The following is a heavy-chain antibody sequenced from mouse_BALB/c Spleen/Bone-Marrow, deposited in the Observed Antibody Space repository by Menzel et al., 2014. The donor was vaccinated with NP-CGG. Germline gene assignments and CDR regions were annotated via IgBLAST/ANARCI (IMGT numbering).Heavy chain of an antibody. CDR3: GRSRAIDN. J-gene: IGHJ4*01. V-gene: IGHV1-18*01. CDR1: GYTFTDYY. Sequence: EVQLQQSGPELAEPGASVKMSCKASGYTFTDYYMQWVKQSHGMSLEWIGDINPNSGDTLYNQKFKGKATLTVDKSSSTDFMRLNSLASEDSAVYYDGRSRAIDNWGQGTSVTVSS. CDR2: INPNSGDT.